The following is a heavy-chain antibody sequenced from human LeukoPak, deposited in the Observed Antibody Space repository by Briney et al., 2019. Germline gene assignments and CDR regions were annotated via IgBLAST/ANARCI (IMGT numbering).Heavy chain of an antibody. CDR3: AKDSPLVGYTRDWSSNSFDH. Sequence: AGTLTLTSSGSSFTCKYFARVRLPHAQGKELEGCSSANGDDITTYYGNSVKGRFTISRDNPKNTVYLQLNSLRADDTAVYYCAKDSPLVGYTRDWSSNSFDHWGQGTLVTVSS. J-gene: IGHJ4*02. CDR1: SFTCKYFA. CDR2: ANGDDITT. D-gene: IGHD2-2*02. V-gene: IGHV3-23*01.